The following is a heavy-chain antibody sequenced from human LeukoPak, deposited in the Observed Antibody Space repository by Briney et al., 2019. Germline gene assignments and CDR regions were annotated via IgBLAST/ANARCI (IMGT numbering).Heavy chain of an antibody. CDR1: DGSFSGYY. D-gene: IGHD5-12*01. J-gene: IGHJ4*02. CDR2: INHSGST. CDR3: ARTYSGYDYGLPNFDY. V-gene: IGHV4-34*01. Sequence: SETLSLTCAVYDGSFSGYYWSWIRQPPGKGLEWIGGINHSGSTNYNPSLKSRVTISVDTSKNQFSLKLSSVTAADTAVYYCARTYSGYDYGLPNFDYWGQGTLVTVSS.